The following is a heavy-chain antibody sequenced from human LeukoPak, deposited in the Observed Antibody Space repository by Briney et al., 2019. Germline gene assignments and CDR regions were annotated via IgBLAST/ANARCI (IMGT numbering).Heavy chain of an antibody. CDR1: GFTFSSYE. J-gene: IGHJ4*02. CDR3: ARALEYGSGSYYVPFDY. D-gene: IGHD3-10*01. Sequence: GGSPRLSCAASGFTFSSYEMNWVRQAPGMGLEWVSYISSSGTIYYADSVKGRFTISRDNAKNSLYLQMNSLRAEDTGVYYCARALEYGSGSYYVPFDYWGQGTLVTVSS. V-gene: IGHV3-48*03. CDR2: ISSSGTI.